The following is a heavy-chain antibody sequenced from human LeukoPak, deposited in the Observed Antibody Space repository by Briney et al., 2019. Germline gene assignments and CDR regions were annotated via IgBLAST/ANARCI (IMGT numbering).Heavy chain of an antibody. CDR2: IRSKANSYAT. D-gene: IGHD2-2*02. CDR3: TRLSGYCSSTSCYTG. J-gene: IGHJ4*02. Sequence: GGSLRLSCAASGFTFSDYYMSWIRQAPGKGLEWVGRIRSKANSYATAYAASVKGRFTISRDDSKNTAYLQMNSLKTEDTAVYYCTRLSGYCSSTSCYTGWGQGTLVTVSS. CDR1: GFTFSDYY. V-gene: IGHV3-73*01.